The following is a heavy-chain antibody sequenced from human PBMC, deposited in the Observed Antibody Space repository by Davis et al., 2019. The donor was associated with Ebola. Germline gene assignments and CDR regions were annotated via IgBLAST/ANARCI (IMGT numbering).Heavy chain of an antibody. CDR2: ISGTSGNT. CDR3: AKDVLLWFGGWFDP. D-gene: IGHD3-10*01. CDR1: GFPFRTYA. Sequence: GESLKISCASSGFPFRTYAMTWVRQAPGKGLEWVSSISGTSGNTYYADSVKGRFTISRDNSKNTLYLQMNSLRAEDTAVYYCAKDVLLWFGGWFDPWGQGTLVTVSS. V-gene: IGHV3-23*01. J-gene: IGHJ5*02.